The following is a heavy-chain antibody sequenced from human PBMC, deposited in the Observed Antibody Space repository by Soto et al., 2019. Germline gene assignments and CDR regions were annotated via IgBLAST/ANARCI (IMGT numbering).Heavy chain of an antibody. Sequence: EVQLVQSGAEVKKPGESLRISCKGSGYSFTSYWISWVRQMPGKGLEWMGRIDPSDSYTNYSPSFQGHVTISADKSISTAYLQWSSLKASDTAMYYCARPGYYYGSGSYTYGMDVWGQGTTVTVSS. CDR2: IDPSDSYT. CDR1: GYSFTSYW. CDR3: ARPGYYYGSGSYTYGMDV. J-gene: IGHJ6*02. V-gene: IGHV5-10-1*01. D-gene: IGHD3-10*01.